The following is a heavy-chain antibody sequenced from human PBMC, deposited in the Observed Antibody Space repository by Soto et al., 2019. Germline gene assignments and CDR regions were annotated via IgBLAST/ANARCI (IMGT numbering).Heavy chain of an antibody. CDR2: ISAYNGNT. J-gene: IGHJ2*01. CDR3: ARPVTIFGVVAGRYFDL. Sequence: QVQLVQSGGEVKKPGASVKVSCKASSYTFTSYGISWVRQAPGQGLEWMGWISAYNGNTNYAQRLQGRVTMTTDTSTSTADKELRSLRCDDTAVYYCARPVTIFGVVAGRYFDLWGRGTLVTVSS. CDR1: SYTFTSYG. D-gene: IGHD3-3*01. V-gene: IGHV1-18*01.